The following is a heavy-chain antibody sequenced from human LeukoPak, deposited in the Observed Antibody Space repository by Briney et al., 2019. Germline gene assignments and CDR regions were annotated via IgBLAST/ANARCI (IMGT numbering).Heavy chain of an antibody. J-gene: IGHJ4*02. V-gene: IGHV3-7*01. D-gene: IGHD1-26*01. Sequence: QPGGSLRLSCAASGFTFSTYWMSWVRQAPGKGLEWVANINQHGGELYYVDSVKGRFTISRDNAKNSLSLQMNSLRAEDTAVCYCARDKLVGATILDYWGQGTLVTVSS. CDR2: INQHGGEL. CDR3: ARDKLVGATILDY. CDR1: GFTFSTYW.